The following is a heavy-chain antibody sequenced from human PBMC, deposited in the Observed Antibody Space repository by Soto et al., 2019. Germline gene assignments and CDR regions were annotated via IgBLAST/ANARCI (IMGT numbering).Heavy chain of an antibody. CDR3: ATYCSGGSCYSNYKLNWFDP. Sequence: ASVKVACKVSGYTLTELSVHWVRQAPGKGLEWMGGFDPEDGETIYAQKFQGRVTMTEDTSTDTAYMELSSLRSEDTAVYYCATYCSGGSCYSNYKLNWFDPWGQGTLVTVSS. V-gene: IGHV1-24*01. CDR1: GYTLTELS. CDR2: FDPEDGET. J-gene: IGHJ5*02. D-gene: IGHD2-15*01.